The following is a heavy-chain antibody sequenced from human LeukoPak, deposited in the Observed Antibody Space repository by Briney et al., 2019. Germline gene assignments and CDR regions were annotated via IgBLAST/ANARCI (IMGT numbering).Heavy chain of an antibody. V-gene: IGHV1-2*02. CDR3: ARDEREYASLA. D-gene: IGHD1-1*01. J-gene: IGHJ5*02. CDR2: INPNSGGI. CDR1: GYTFTGYY. Sequence: ASVKVSCKASGYTFTGYYMHWVRQAPGQGLEWMGWINPNSGGIDYAQKFQGRVTMTRDTSITTAYMELSRLRSDDTAVYYCARDEREYASLALGQGTLVTVSS.